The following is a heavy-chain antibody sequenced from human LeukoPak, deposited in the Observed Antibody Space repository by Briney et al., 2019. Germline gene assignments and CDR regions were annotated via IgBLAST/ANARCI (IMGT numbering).Heavy chain of an antibody. V-gene: IGHV3-23*01. CDR2: ISGSGGST. CDR3: AKGLMVRGVDYYYMDV. J-gene: IGHJ6*03. D-gene: IGHD3-10*01. CDR1: GFTFSSYA. Sequence: GESLKISCAASGFTFSSYAMSWVRQAPGKGLEWVSAISGSGGSTYYADSVKGRFTISRDNSKNTLYLQMNSLRAEDTAVYYCAKGLMVRGVDYYYMDVWGKGTTVTVSS.